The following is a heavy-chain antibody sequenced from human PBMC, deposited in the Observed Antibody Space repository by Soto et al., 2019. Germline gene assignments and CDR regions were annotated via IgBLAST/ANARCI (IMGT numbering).Heavy chain of an antibody. CDR2: TYYRSKWYN. CDR3: ASENVAADQGHYCYGMDV. D-gene: IGHD2-15*01. CDR1: GDSVSSNSAT. V-gene: IGHV6-1*01. J-gene: IGHJ6*02. Sequence: QVQLQQSGPGLVKPSQTLSLTCAISGDSVSSNSATWNWIRQSPSRGLECLGRTYYRSKWYNDYAVSVQSQVAPSPQTSNKPCFRRRRSVTPFDTAVYYRASENVAADQGHYCYGMDVWGQRTTLTVS.